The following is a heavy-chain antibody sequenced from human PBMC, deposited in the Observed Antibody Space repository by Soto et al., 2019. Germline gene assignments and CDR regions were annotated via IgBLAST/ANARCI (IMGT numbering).Heavy chain of an antibody. CDR2: INPYNANV. V-gene: IGHV1-18*04. D-gene: IGHD3-16*01. CDR1: GYTFTNHG. J-gene: IGHJ3*02. Sequence: QVQLVQSGAEVKKPGASVKVSCKTSGYTFTNHGINWVRQAPGQGLEWMGWINPYNANVNYAQKLQGRVTMTTDTSTSTAYMDLRSLTSYDTAVYYCARDRVAGIWGDAFDTWGQGTMVTVAS. CDR3: ARDRVAGIWGDAFDT.